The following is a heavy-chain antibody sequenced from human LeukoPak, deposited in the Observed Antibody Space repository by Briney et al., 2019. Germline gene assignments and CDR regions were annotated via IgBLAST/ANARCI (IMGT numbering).Heavy chain of an antibody. V-gene: IGHV3-23*01. CDR2: ISGSGKIT. CDR3: AKWRMGDDFWRKNYFDY. CDR1: GFTFDDYA. Sequence: GRSLRLSCAASGFTFDDYAMHWVRQAPGKGLEWDSTISGSGKITYYAGSVKGRFTISRDNSKNTLYLQMNSLRAEDTAVYYCAKWRMGDDFWRKNYFDYWGQGTLVTVSS. J-gene: IGHJ4*02. D-gene: IGHD3/OR15-3a*01.